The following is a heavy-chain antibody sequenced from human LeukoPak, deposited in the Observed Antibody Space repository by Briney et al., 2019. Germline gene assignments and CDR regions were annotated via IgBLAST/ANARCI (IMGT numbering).Heavy chain of an antibody. D-gene: IGHD5-24*01. J-gene: IGHJ4*02. CDR2: VYPGDSDT. CDR1: GYSFTSYW. CDR3: ARVSRGYNAFDY. V-gene: IGHV5-51*01. Sequence: GESLQISCQGSGYSFTSYWIGWVRQMPGKGREWMVIVYPGDSDTRYSPSFQGQVTLSADKSISTAYLQWSSLKASDTAMYYCARVSRGYNAFDYWGQGTLVTVSS.